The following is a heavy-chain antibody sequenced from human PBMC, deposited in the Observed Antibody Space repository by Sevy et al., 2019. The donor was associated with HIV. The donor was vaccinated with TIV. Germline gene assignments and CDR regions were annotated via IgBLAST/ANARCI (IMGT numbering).Heavy chain of an antibody. Sequence: LSLTCAASGFTFSKYSMSWVRQPPGKGLEWVSTLSFGCGETNYADSVKGRFTISRDNSKSSVYLQMNNLRPEDTAVYYCAREGCTKPHDYWGQGTLVTVSS. CDR3: AREGCTKPHDY. V-gene: IGHV3-23*01. CDR2: LSFGCGET. CDR1: GFTFSKYS. J-gene: IGHJ4*02. D-gene: IGHD2-8*01.